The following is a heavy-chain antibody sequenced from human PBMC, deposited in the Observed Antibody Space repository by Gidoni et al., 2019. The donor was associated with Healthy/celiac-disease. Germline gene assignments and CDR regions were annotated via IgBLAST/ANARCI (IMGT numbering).Heavy chain of an antibody. CDR3: ASPLSVAVVDAFDI. CDR2: ISSTGSYV. J-gene: IGHJ3*02. CDR1: GSPFRSYS. V-gene: IGHV3-21*01. D-gene: IGHD2-15*01. Sequence: EVQLVESGGGLVKPGGSLRLSCAAPGSPFRSYSMNWVRQAPGQGLEWVSSISSTGSYVYYADSVKGRFTISRDNAKNSLYLQMNSLRAEDTAVYYCASPLSVAVVDAFDIWGQGTMVTVSS.